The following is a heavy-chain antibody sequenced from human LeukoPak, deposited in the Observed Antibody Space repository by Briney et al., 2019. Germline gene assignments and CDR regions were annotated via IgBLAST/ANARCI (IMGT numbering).Heavy chain of an antibody. V-gene: IGHV4-34*01. D-gene: IGHD3-22*01. J-gene: IGHJ4*02. CDR2: INHSGST. CDR3: ASAPIGDSSGYYCY. CDR1: GFTFSSYA. Sequence: GSLRLSCAASGFTFSSYAMSWVRQPPGKGLEWIGEINHSGSTNYNPSLKSRVTISVDTSKDQFSLKLSSVTAADTAVYYCASAPIGDSSGYYCYWGQGTLVTVSS.